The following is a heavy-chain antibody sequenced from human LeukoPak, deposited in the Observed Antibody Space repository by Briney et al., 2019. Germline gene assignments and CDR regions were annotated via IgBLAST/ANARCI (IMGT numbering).Heavy chain of an antibody. V-gene: IGHV4-34*01. Sequence: SETLSPTCAVYVWSFSGYYWRWIRHPPGQGMEWIGEINHSGSTNYNPFLKSRVTISVDTSKNQFSLKLSSVTAADTAVYYCARRKSGGGNHLDYWVQGTLVTVSS. CDR3: ARRKSGGGNHLDY. CDR1: VWSFSGYY. CDR2: INHSGST. D-gene: IGHD3-16*01. J-gene: IGHJ4*02.